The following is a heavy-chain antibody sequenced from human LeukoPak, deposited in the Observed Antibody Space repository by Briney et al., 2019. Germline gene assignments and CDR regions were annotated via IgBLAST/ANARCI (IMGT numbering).Heavy chain of an antibody. Sequence: SETLSLTCTVSGGSISSGGYHWSWIRQHPGKGLEWIGHIYYSGSTYYNPSLKSRVTISVDTSKNQFSLKLSSVTAADTAVYYCARVHYSNYADAFDIWGQGTMVTVSS. CDR1: GGSISSGGYH. D-gene: IGHD4-4*01. J-gene: IGHJ3*02. V-gene: IGHV4-31*03. CDR2: IYYSGST. CDR3: ARVHYSNYADAFDI.